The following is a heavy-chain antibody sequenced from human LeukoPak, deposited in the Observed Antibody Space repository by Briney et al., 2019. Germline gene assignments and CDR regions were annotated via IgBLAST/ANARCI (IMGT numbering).Heavy chain of an antibody. V-gene: IGHV1-24*01. CDR3: ARDMYSYTTYYFDY. Sequence: ASVKVSCKVSGYTLTELSMHWVRQAPGKGLEWMGGFDPEDGETIYAQKFQGRVTMTRDTSTSAVYMELSSLRSEDTAVYYCARDMYSYTTYYFDYWGQGTLVTASS. D-gene: IGHD5-18*01. CDR2: FDPEDGET. CDR1: GYTLTELS. J-gene: IGHJ4*02.